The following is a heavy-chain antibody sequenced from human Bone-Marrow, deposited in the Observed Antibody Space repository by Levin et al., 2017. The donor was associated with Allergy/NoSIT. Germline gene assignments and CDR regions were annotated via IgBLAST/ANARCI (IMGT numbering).Heavy chain of an antibody. V-gene: IGHV3-23*01. Sequence: GGSLRLSCVVSGFTFTTHALSWVRRAPGKGLEWVSGISANGGSRTYIDSVKGRFTISRDDSKNTLYLQMNSLRAEDTAVYYCAKDRDSGLGSYSWGMFDHWGQGSLVTVSS. D-gene: IGHD3-10*01. CDR2: ISANGGSR. CDR3: AKDRDSGLGSYSWGMFDH. CDR1: GFTFTTHA. J-gene: IGHJ4*02.